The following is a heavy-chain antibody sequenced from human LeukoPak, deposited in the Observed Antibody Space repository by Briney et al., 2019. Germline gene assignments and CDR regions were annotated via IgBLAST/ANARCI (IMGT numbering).Heavy chain of an antibody. D-gene: IGHD7-27*01. J-gene: IGHJ4*02. CDR1: GYSISSGYY. Sequence: PSETLSLTCAVSGYSISSGYYWGWIRQPPGKGLEWIGSVYHSGSTYYNPSLKSRVTISVDTSKNQFSLKLRSVTAADTAVYYCARRRWGSSNVDYWGQGTLVTVSS. CDR2: VYHSGST. V-gene: IGHV4-38-2*01. CDR3: ARRRWGSSNVDY.